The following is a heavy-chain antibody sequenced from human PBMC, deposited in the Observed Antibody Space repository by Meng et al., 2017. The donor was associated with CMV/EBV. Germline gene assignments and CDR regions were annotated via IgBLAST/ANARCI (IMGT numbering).Heavy chain of an antibody. CDR3: ARREGYYDSSGSRDAFDI. Sequence: SETLSLTCTVSGYSISSGYYWGWIRQPPGKGLEWIGSIYHSGSTYYNPSLKSRVTISVDTSKNQFSLKLSSVTAADTAVYYCARREGYYDSSGSRDAFDIWGQGTMVTVSS. D-gene: IGHD3-22*01. CDR1: GYSISSGYY. V-gene: IGHV4-38-2*02. J-gene: IGHJ3*02. CDR2: IYHSGST.